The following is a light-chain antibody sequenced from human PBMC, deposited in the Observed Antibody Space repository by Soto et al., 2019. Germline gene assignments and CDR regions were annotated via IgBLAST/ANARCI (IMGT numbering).Light chain of an antibody. J-gene: IGLJ3*02. CDR1: SSNIVAIYD. CDR2: GNT. V-gene: IGLV1-40*01. Sequence: QSVLTQPPSVSGAPGQRVTISCTGSSSNIVAIYDVHWYQQLPGTAPKLLIYGNTNRPSGVPDRFSGSKSGTSASLAITGLQAEDGADYYCQSYDSSLSGWVFGGGTKLTVL. CDR3: QSYDSSLSGWV.